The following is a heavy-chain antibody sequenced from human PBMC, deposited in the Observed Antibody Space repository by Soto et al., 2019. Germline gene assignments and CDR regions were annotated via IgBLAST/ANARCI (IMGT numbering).Heavy chain of an antibody. J-gene: IGHJ6*02. CDR2: IIPIFGTA. CDR3: ARDPRPGAYYYYGMDV. Sequence: SLKVSCKASAGSFSSYAISWVRQAPGQGLEWMGGIIPIFGTANYAQKFQGRVTITADESTSTAYMELSSLRSEDTAVYYCARDPRPGAYYYYGMDVWGQGTTVTVSS. CDR1: AGSFSSYA. V-gene: IGHV1-69*13.